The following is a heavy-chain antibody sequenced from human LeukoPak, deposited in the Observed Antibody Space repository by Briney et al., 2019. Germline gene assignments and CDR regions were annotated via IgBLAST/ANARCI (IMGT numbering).Heavy chain of an antibody. J-gene: IGHJ6*02. Sequence: GGSLRLSCAVSGITLSNYGMSWVRQAPGKGLEWVSTFSNSGETTYYADSVKGRFTISRDESKKMLYLQMSSLRAEDTAVYYCAKGAPAHGYKYDLYYYYYGMDVWGQGTTVTVSS. D-gene: IGHD3/OR15-3a*01. CDR2: FSNSGETT. CDR1: GITLSNYG. CDR3: AKGAPAHGYKYDLYYYYYGMDV. V-gene: IGHV3-23*01.